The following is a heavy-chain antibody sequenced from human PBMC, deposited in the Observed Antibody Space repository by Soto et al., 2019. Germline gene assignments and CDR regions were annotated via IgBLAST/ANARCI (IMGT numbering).Heavy chain of an antibody. CDR2: IYSVGST. CDR3: GPLTNYDNFTGFYAF. Sequence: GGSLRLSCAASGFTVNINYMRWVRQPPGKGLEWVSVIYSVGSTYYADSVKGRFIISRDNSNNTLYFQMNSLRAEDTAVYYCGPLTNYDNFTGFYAFWVQGPLVTV. J-gene: IGHJ4*02. V-gene: IGHV3-66*01. D-gene: IGHD3-9*01. CDR1: GFTVNINY.